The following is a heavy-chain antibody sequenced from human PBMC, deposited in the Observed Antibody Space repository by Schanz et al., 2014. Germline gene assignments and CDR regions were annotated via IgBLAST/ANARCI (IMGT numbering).Heavy chain of an antibody. Sequence: QVQLIQSGAEVKKPGASVKVSCTASGYTFVSYSMHWVRQAPGQGLEWMGWINPNTGGTNFAQKFQGWVTVTRDTSISTVYMELSRVTYEDTAVYYCARGGGPEDVFDIWGQGTILTVSS. CDR2: INPNTGGT. CDR3: ARGGGPEDVFDI. J-gene: IGHJ3*02. CDR1: GYTFVSYS. D-gene: IGHD5-12*01. V-gene: IGHV1-2*04.